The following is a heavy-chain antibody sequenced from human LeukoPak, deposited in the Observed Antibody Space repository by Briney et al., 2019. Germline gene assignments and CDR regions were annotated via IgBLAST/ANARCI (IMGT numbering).Heavy chain of an antibody. CDR2: ISYDGSNK. Sequence: PGGSLRLSCAASGFTFSSYGMHWVRQAPGKGLEWVAVISYDGSNKYYADSVKGRFTISRDNAKNSLYLQMNSLRAEDTAVYYCARGSVGYSYGTRYWGQGTLVAVSS. J-gene: IGHJ4*02. CDR1: GFTFSSYG. D-gene: IGHD5-18*01. CDR3: ARGSVGYSYGTRY. V-gene: IGHV3-30*03.